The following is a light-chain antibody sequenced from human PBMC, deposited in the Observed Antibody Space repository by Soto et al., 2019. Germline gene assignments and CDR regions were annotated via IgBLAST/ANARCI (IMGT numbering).Light chain of an antibody. CDR2: DVT. CDR1: SSDVGGYNY. V-gene: IGLV2-11*01. Sequence: QSALTQPRSVSGSPGQSLTISCTGTSSDVGGYNYVSWYQQYPGKVPKLMIYDVTKRPSGVPDRFSGSKSGNTASLTISGLPAEDEADYYCCSHAGSYTYVFGTGTKLTVL. CDR3: CSHAGSYTYV. J-gene: IGLJ1*01.